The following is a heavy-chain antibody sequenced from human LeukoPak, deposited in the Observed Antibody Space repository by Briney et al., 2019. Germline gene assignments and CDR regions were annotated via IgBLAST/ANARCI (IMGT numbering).Heavy chain of an antibody. Sequence: ASVKVSCKASGYTFTSYGISWVRQAPGQGLEWMGWISAYNGNTNYAQKLQGRVTMTTDTSTSTAYMELVSPRSGDTAAYYCARNAYGGSSGWYDYFDYWVQGTLVTVSS. CDR2: ISAYNGNT. CDR1: GYTFTSYG. V-gene: IGHV1-18*01. D-gene: IGHD6-13*01. J-gene: IGHJ4*02. CDR3: ARNAYGGSSGWYDYFDY.